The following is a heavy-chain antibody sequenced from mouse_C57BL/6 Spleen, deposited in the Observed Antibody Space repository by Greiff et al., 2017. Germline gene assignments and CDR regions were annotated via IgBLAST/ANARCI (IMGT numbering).Heavy chain of an antibody. CDR1: GYTFTSYW. CDR3: ARSGLLHYAMDY. CDR2: IYPSDSET. D-gene: IGHD2-3*01. J-gene: IGHJ4*01. Sequence: QVQLQQPGAELVRPGSSVKLSCKASGYTFTSYWMDWVKQRPGQGLEWIGNIYPSDSETHYNQKFKDKATLTVDKSSSTAYMQLSSLTSEDSAVYYCARSGLLHYAMDYWGQGTSVTVSS. V-gene: IGHV1-61*01.